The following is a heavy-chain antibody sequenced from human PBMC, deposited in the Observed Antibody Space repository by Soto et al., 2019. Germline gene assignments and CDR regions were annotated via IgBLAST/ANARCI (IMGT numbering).Heavy chain of an antibody. D-gene: IGHD6-19*01. J-gene: IGHJ4*02. CDR3: AKDLDGSGWPFDY. CDR2: ISGSGGST. Sequence: GGSLRLSCAASGFTFSSYAMSWVRQAPGKGLEWVSAISGSGGSTYYADSVKGRFTISRDNSKNTLYPQMNSLRAEDTAVYYCAKDLDGSGWPFDYWGQGTLVTVSS. V-gene: IGHV3-23*01. CDR1: GFTFSSYA.